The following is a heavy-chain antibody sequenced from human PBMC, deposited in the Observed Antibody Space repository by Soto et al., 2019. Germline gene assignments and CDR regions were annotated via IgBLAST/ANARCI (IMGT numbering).Heavy chain of an antibody. Sequence: SETLSLTCIVSGDSITSGNFYWCWIRQPPGKGLEWFGFIHYSGSAYYNPSLKSRVTMSVDTSKNQFSLNLSSVTAADTAVYFCARAPFFQSISCRPNFLAFSGRRSSDL. CDR1: GDSITSGNFY. J-gene: IGHJ2*01. D-gene: IGHD2-2*01. V-gene: IGHV4-30-4*01. CDR2: IHYSGSA. CDR3: ARAPFFQSISCRPNFLAFSGRRSSDL.